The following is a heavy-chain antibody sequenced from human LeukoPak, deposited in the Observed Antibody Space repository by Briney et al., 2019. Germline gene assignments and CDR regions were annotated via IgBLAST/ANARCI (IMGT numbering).Heavy chain of an antibody. CDR2: IDPSDSYT. CDR1: GYSFTSYW. CDR3: ARVDIVAPISD. D-gene: IGHD5-12*01. Sequence: KGADSLKISCKGSGYSFTSYWISWVRQMPGKGLEWMGRIDPSDSYTNYSPSFQGHVTISADKSIRTAYLQWSSLKASDTAMYYCARVDIVAPISDWGQGTLVTV. V-gene: IGHV5-10-1*01. J-gene: IGHJ4*02.